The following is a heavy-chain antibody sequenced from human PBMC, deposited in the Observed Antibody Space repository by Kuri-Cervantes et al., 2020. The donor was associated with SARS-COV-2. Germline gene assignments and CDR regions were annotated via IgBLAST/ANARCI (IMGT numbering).Heavy chain of an antibody. Sequence: GGSLRLSCAASGFTFNSYSMDWVRQAPGKGLEWVAVIWYDGSNKYYADSVKGRFTISRDNSKNTLYLQMNSLRAEDTAVYYCARDLVPAAMLDYWGQGTLVTVSS. D-gene: IGHD2-2*01. J-gene: IGHJ4*02. V-gene: IGHV3-33*08. CDR1: GFTFNSYS. CDR3: ARDLVPAAMLDY. CDR2: IWYDGSNK.